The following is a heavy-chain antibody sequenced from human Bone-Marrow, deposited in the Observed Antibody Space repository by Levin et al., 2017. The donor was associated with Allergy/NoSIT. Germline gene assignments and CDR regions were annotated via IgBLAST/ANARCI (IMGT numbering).Heavy chain of an antibody. CDR2: IDPSDSYT. CDR1: GYSFTSYW. D-gene: IGHD5-18*01. J-gene: IGHJ4*02. CDR3: ARHGGGGYSDGLTVWLDY. V-gene: IGHV5-10-1*01. Sequence: GESLKISCKGSGYSFTSYWISWVRQMPGKGLEWMGRIDPSDSYTNYSPSFQGHVTISADKSISTAYLQWSSLKASDTAMYYCARHGGGGYSDGLTVWLDYWGQGTLVTVSS.